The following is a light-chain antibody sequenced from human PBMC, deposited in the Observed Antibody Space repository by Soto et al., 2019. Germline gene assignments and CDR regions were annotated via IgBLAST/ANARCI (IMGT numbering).Light chain of an antibody. CDR3: SSYAGSNSVV. J-gene: IGLJ2*01. Sequence: QSALAQPASVSGSPGQSITISCTGTSSDVGAYNYVSWYQQHPGKAPKLIIFEVSNRPSGISNRFSGSKSGQTASLSISGLQAEDEADYYCSSYAGSNSVVFGGGTKLTV. CDR2: EVS. CDR1: SSDVGAYNY. V-gene: IGLV2-14*01.